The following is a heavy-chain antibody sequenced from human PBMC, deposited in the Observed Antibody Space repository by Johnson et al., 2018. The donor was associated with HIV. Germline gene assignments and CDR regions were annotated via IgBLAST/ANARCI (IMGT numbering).Heavy chain of an antibody. CDR1: GITFSSYA. D-gene: IGHD6-13*01. V-gene: IGHV3-23*04. Sequence: VQLVESGGGLVQPGGSLRLSCAASGITFSSYAMRWVRQAPGKGLEWVSAISGSGGSTYYADSVKGRFPISRDNSKNTLYLQMNSLRAEDTAVYYCASRLTGYSRSWHAFDIWGQGTMVTVSS. J-gene: IGHJ3*02. CDR2: ISGSGGST. CDR3: ASRLTGYSRSWHAFDI.